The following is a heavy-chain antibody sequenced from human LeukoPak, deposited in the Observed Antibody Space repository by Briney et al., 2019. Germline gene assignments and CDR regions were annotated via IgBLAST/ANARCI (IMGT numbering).Heavy chain of an antibody. V-gene: IGHV1-46*01. CDR3: ARDLGAQTMVFFDP. Sequence: ASVKVSCKASGYIFTAYYIHWVRQAPGQGLEWMGIINPSGGSTNYAQKFQARVTMTRDTSTSTVYMEVNSLRSEDTAVYYCARDLGAQTMVFFDPWGQGTLVTVSS. CDR2: INPSGGST. CDR1: GYIFTAYY. J-gene: IGHJ5*02. D-gene: IGHD4/OR15-4a*01.